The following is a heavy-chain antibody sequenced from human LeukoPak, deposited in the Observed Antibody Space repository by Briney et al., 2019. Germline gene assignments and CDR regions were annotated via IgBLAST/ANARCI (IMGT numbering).Heavy chain of an antibody. Sequence: SETLSLTCAVSGGSISSGGYSWSWIRQPPGKGLEWIGYIYHSGSTYYNPSLKSRVTISVDRSKNQFSLKLSSVTAADTAVYYCARIRDGYNYYFDYRGQGTLVTVSS. D-gene: IGHD5-24*01. V-gene: IGHV4-30-2*01. CDR1: GGSISSGGYS. CDR3: ARIRDGYNYYFDY. J-gene: IGHJ4*02. CDR2: IYHSGST.